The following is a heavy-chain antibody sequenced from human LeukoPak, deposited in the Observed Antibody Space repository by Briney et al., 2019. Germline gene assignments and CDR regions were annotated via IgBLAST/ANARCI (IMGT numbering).Heavy chain of an antibody. CDR2: IRYDGSNK. CDR1: GFTFSSYG. D-gene: IGHD3-3*01. V-gene: IGHV3-30*02. Sequence: GGSLRLSCTTSGFTFSSYGMHWVRQAPGKGLEWVAFIRYDGSNKYYADSVKGRFTISRDNSKNTLYLQMNSLRAEDTAVYYCARADFWSGYYTGDFDYWGQGTLVTVSS. J-gene: IGHJ4*02. CDR3: ARADFWSGYYTGDFDY.